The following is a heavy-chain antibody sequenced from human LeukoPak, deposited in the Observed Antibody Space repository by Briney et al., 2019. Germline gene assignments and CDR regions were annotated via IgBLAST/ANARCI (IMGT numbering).Heavy chain of an antibody. Sequence: SQTLSLTCTVSGGSISSGGYYWSWIRQHPGKGLEWIGYIYYSGSTYYNPSLKSRVTISVDTSKNQFSLKLSSVTAADTAVYYCARASHHVSMVQGVIIMEDYWGQGTPVTVSS. D-gene: IGHD3-10*01. CDR1: GGSISSGGYY. CDR3: ARASHHVSMVQGVIIMEDY. CDR2: IYYSGST. V-gene: IGHV4-31*03. J-gene: IGHJ4*02.